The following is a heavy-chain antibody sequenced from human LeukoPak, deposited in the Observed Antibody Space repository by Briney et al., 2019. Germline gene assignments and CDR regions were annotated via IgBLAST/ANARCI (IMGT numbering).Heavy chain of an antibody. J-gene: IGHJ5*02. Sequence: SVKVSCKASGGTFSSYAISWVRQAPGQGLEWMGGIIPIFGTANYAQKFQGRVTITTDESTSTAYMELSSLRSEDTAVYYCARGVYALEGWFDPWGQGTLVTVSS. D-gene: IGHD3-3*01. CDR1: GGTFSSYA. CDR2: IIPIFGTA. V-gene: IGHV1-69*05. CDR3: ARGVYALEGWFDP.